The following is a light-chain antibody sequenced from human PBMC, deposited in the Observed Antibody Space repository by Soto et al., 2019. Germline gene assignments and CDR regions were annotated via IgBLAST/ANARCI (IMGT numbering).Light chain of an antibody. CDR1: QSVSSSY. Sequence: EIVLTQSPGTLSLSPGERATLSCRASQSVSSSYLAWYQQKPGQAPRLLIYGASSRATGIPDRFSGSGSGTDFTLTISSLEPDDFAVYYCQQRSNWPPLTFGGGTKVEI. V-gene: IGKV3D-20*02. J-gene: IGKJ4*01. CDR3: QQRSNWPPLT. CDR2: GAS.